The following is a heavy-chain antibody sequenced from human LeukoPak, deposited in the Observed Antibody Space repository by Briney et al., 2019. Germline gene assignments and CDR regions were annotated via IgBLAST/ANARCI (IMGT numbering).Heavy chain of an antibody. V-gene: IGHV3-30-3*01. Sequence: GGSLRLSCAASGFTFSSYAMHWVRQAPGKGLEWVAVISYDGSNKYYADSVKGRFTIFRDNSKNTLYLQMNSLRAEDTAVYYCARDREDYGGNSFDYWGQGTLVTVSS. CDR3: ARDREDYGGNSFDY. D-gene: IGHD4-23*01. CDR1: GFTFSSYA. J-gene: IGHJ4*02. CDR2: ISYDGSNK.